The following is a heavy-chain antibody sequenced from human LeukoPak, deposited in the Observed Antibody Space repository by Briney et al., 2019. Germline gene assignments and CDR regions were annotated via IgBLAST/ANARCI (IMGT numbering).Heavy chain of an antibody. D-gene: IGHD6-13*01. CDR3: ATLSTGSSWYGSNFDY. Sequence: PGGSLRLSCAASGFTVSSNYMSWVRQAPGKGLEWVSVIYSGGSTYYADSVKGRFTISRDNSKNTLYLQMNSLRAEDTAVYYCATLSTGSSWYGSNFDYWGQGTLVTVSS. CDR2: IYSGGST. CDR1: GFTVSSNY. V-gene: IGHV3-53*01. J-gene: IGHJ4*02.